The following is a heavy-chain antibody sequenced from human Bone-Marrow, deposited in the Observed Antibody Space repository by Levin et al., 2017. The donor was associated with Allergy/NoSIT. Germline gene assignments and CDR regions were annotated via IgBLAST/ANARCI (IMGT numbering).Heavy chain of an antibody. CDR1: GGSISSSYY. CDR3: ASNYVNWNEQGHFDY. J-gene: IGHJ4*02. CDR2: IYYTGRT. D-gene: IGHD1-1*01. V-gene: IGHV4-39*01. Sequence: KPSETLSLTCTVSGGSISSSYYWGWIRQPPAKGLEWIGTIYYTGRTLYTPSLNSRVTISADTSKSQFSLKLSSVTAADTAVYYCASNYVNWNEQGHFDYWGQGALVTVSS.